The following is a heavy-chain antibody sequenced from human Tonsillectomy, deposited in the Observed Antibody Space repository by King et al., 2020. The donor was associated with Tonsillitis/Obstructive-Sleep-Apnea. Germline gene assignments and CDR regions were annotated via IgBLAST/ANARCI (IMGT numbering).Heavy chain of an antibody. Sequence: VQLVESGGGLVKPGGSLRLSCAASGFTFSDYYMSWIRQAPGKGLEWVAYISGSGSTIYYADSVKGRFTISRDNAKKSLYLQMNSLRAEDTAVYYCAREGRRSSXWXEGVFDYXXQGTLVTVSS. CDR3: AREGRRSSXWXEGVFDY. CDR2: ISGSGSTI. V-gene: IGHV3-11*01. J-gene: IGHJ4*02. D-gene: IGHD6-13*01. CDR1: GFTFSDYY.